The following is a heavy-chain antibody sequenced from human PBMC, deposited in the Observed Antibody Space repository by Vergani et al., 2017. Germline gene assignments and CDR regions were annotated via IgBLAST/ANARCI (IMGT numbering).Heavy chain of an antibody. CDR2: VRNDGGDR. D-gene: IGHD4-11*01. Sequence: QVQLAESGGGVVQPGGSLRLSCAASGFSFSTYGMHWVRQPPGKGLEWVAFVRNDGGDRYYADSVEGRFTISKDISRNTVYLQMNSLRAEDTALYYCTKAKAMTTATTRASEYWGQGTLVTVSS. CDR3: TKAKAMTTATTRASEY. V-gene: IGHV3-30*02. J-gene: IGHJ4*02. CDR1: GFSFSTYG.